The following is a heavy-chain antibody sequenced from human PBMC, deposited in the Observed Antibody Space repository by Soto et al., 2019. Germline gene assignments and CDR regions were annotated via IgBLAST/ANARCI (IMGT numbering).Heavy chain of an antibody. Sequence: QVQLVQSGAEVKKPGSSVKVSCKASGGTFSSYTISWVRQAPGQGLEWMGRIIPILGIANYAQKFQGRVTITADKSTSTAYMELSSLRSEDTAVYYCASQHHRAVLWFGELGWWGQGTLVTVSS. J-gene: IGHJ4*02. D-gene: IGHD3-10*01. CDR2: IIPILGIA. V-gene: IGHV1-69*02. CDR3: ASQHHRAVLWFGELGW. CDR1: GGTFSSYT.